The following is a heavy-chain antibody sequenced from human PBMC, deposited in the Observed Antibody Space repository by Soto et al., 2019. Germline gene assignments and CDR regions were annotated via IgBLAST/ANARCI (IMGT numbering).Heavy chain of an antibody. CDR2: ISSSGYI. CDR1: VFNFNSYT. D-gene: IGHD2-15*01. CDR3: ATDCTSGSSYPAMDV. J-gene: IGHJ6*02. V-gene: IGHV3-21*01. Sequence: EVQLVESGGGLVKPGGPLRLSCAASVFNFNSYTINWARQAPGKRLEWLSFISSSGYIFSTDAVSGRFTISRGNAKDSVYLPIDRLRAEHTAVYFFATDCTSGSSYPAMDVWGEGATFTVAS.